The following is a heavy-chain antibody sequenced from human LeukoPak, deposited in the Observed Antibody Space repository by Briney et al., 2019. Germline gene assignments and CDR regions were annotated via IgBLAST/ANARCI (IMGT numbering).Heavy chain of an antibody. CDR3: AKDIDSYSSGWYGGFDY. D-gene: IGHD6-19*01. CDR1: GFTFDDYA. J-gene: IGHJ4*02. Sequence: QPGRSLRLSCAASGFTFDDYAMHWVRQAPGKGLEWVSGISWNSGSIGHADSVKGRFTISRDNAKNSLYLQMNSLRAEDTALYYCAKDIDSYSSGWYGGFDYWGQGTLVTVSS. V-gene: IGHV3-9*01. CDR2: ISWNSGSI.